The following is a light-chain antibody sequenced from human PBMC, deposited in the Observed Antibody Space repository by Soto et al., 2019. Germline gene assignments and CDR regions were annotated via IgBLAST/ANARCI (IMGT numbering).Light chain of an antibody. CDR3: KQYHTWWT. CDR1: QSINVW. J-gene: IGKJ1*01. Sequence: DIQMTQSPSTLSASVGDRVTITCRASQSINVWLAWYQQKPGKAPKLLIYKASSLESGVPSRFSGSGSGTEFTLTISSLQPDDFATYYCKQYHTWWTFGQGTKVEIK. V-gene: IGKV1-5*03. CDR2: KAS.